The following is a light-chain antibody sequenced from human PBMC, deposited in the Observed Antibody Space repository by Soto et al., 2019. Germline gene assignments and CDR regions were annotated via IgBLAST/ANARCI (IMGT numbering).Light chain of an antibody. CDR2: KIS. V-gene: IGKV2-24*01. CDR1: QSLVHSDGNTY. Sequence: EIVMTQTPLSSPVTLGQPASISCRSSQSLVHSDGNTYLSWLRLGPGQPPKLLIYKISNRFSGFPERCTGRGAGTDFALKISRVEAEDVGTYYCMQSTQFPSTFGGGTKVDIK. CDR3: MQSTQFPST. J-gene: IGKJ4*01.